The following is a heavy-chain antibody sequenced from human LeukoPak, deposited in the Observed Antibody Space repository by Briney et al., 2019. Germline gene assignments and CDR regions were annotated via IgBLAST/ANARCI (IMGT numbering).Heavy chain of an antibody. D-gene: IGHD2-15*01. CDR2: IYSGGST. CDR1: GFTVSSNY. V-gene: IGHV3-53*04. J-gene: IGHJ4*02. Sequence: GGSLRLSCAASGFTVSSNYMSWVRQAPGKGLEWVSVIYSGGSTYYADSVKGRFTISRHNSKNTLYLRMNSLRAEDTAVYYCARDLRSGGSYFFDYWGQGTLVTVSS. CDR3: ARDLRSGGSYFFDY.